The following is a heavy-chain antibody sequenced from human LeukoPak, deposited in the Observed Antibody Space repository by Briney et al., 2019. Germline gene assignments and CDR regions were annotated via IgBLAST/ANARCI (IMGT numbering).Heavy chain of an antibody. Sequence: GGSLRLSCAASGFTFSSYGMHWVRQAPGKGLEWVAFIRYDGSNKYYADSVKGRFTISRDNSKNTLCLQMNSLRAEDTAVYYCAKDLRYYDSSGYSVVALDYWGQGTLVTVSS. CDR2: IRYDGSNK. CDR1: GFTFSSYG. D-gene: IGHD3-22*01. V-gene: IGHV3-30*02. CDR3: AKDLRYYDSSGYSVVALDY. J-gene: IGHJ4*02.